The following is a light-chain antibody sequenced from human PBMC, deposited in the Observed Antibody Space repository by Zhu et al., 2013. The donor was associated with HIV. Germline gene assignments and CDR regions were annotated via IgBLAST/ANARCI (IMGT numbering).Light chain of an antibody. Sequence: AIQMTQSPPSLSASVGDRVTITCRTSHDIGDHLDWYQQFPGEAPRLLIYRVSSLQTAVPLRFSGSRSGTDFTLTISSLQPEDFATYYCQQLNSYPRFTFGPGTKVDIK. V-gene: IGKV1-6*02. CDR2: RVS. CDR3: QQLNSYPRFT. CDR1: HDIGDH. J-gene: IGKJ3*01.